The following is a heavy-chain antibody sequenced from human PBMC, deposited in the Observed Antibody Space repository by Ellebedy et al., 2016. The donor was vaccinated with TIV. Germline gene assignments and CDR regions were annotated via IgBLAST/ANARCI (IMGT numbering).Heavy chain of an antibody. D-gene: IGHD2-15*01. CDR3: SRGGGCGGGTCYYPDF. CDR2: INEDGTKK. J-gene: IGHJ4*02. V-gene: IGHV3-7*01. Sequence: PGGSLRLSCTASGFTLSNYWMTWVRQAPGRGLEWVANINEDGTKKHFVDSVRGRFTISRDDDGNSLFLQMNSLGAEDTAVYYCSRGGGCGGGTCYYPDFWGQGTLVTVSS. CDR1: GFTLSNYW.